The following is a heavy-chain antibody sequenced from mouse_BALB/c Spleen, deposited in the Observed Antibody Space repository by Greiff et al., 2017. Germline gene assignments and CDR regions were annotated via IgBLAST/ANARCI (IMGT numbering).Heavy chain of an antibody. CDR3: ARSDGYSFAY. D-gene: IGHD2-3*01. J-gene: IGHJ3*01. Sequence: VQLQQSGAELVRPGTSVKVSCKASGYAFTNYLIEWVKQRPGQGLEWIGVINPGSGGTNYNEKFKGKATLTADKSSSTAYMQLSSLTSDDSAVYFCARSDGYSFAYWGQGTLVTVSA. CDR2: INPGSGGT. V-gene: IGHV1-54*01. CDR1: GYAFTNYL.